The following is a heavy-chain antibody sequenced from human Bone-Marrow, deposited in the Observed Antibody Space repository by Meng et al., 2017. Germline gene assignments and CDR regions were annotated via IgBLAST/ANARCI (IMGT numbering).Heavy chain of an antibody. D-gene: IGHD3-9*01. CDR1: GGSISSVGYY. CDR3: AGESHHYDILTGYYDY. J-gene: IGHJ4*02. Sequence: SETLSLTCTVSGGSISSVGYYWSWIRQHPGKGLEWIGYIYYSGSTYYNPSLKSRLTISVDTSQNQFSLNLNSVTAADTAVYYCAGESHHYDILTGYYDYWGQGTLVTVSS. CDR2: IYYSGST. V-gene: IGHV4-31*03.